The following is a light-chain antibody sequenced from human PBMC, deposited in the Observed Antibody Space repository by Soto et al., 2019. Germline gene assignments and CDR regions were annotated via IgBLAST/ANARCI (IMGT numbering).Light chain of an antibody. CDR2: GAS. J-gene: IGKJ4*01. Sequence: EIVMTQSPATLSVSPGERVTLSCRASQSVSGNLAWYQQKPGQAPRLLMYGASTRATGIPARFSGSGSGTEFTLTISSLQPEDFAVYYCQQYNNWLFTFGGGTRVEIK. CDR1: QSVSGN. V-gene: IGKV3-15*01. CDR3: QQYNNWLFT.